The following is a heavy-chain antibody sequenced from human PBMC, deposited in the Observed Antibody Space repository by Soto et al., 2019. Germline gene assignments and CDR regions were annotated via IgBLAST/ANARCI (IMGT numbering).Heavy chain of an antibody. V-gene: IGHV4-34*01. J-gene: IGHJ3*02. CDR3: ARGCINVLQAAFDI. CDR2: INNSGSN. CDR1: GGSFSTYY. D-gene: IGHD2-8*01. Sequence: QLQQWGAGLLKPSESLSLHCVVSGGSFSTYYYNWIRQSPGKGLEWIGEINNSGSNNYSPSLKSRVTISLDTSKNQFSLKLTSATSADTAVYYFARGCINVLQAAFDICCQGTMVTVSS.